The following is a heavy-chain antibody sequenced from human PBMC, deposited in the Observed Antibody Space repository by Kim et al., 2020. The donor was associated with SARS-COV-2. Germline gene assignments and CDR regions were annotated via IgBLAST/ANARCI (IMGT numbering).Heavy chain of an antibody. Sequence: SETLSLTCTVSGGSISSSSYYWGWIRQPPGKGLEWIGCIYYSGSTYYNPSLKSRVTISVDTSKNQFSLKLSSVTAADTAVYYCAYMVRGVIGFDYWGQGTLVTVSS. CDR3: AYMVRGVIGFDY. V-gene: IGHV4-39*01. CDR1: GGSISSSSYY. D-gene: IGHD3-10*01. J-gene: IGHJ4*02. CDR2: IYYSGST.